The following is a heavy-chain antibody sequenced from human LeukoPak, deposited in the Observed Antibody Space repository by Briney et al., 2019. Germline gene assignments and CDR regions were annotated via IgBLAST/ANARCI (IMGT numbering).Heavy chain of an antibody. J-gene: IGHJ4*02. V-gene: IGHV3-30-3*01. Sequence: GGSLRLSCAASGFTFSSYAMHWVRQAPGKGLEWVAVISYDGSNKYYADSVKGRFTISRDNSKNTLYLQMNSLRAEDTAVYYCARDGGSYYFDYWGQGTLVTVSS. CDR3: ARDGGSYYFDY. CDR2: ISYDGSNK. D-gene: IGHD1-26*01. CDR1: GFTFSSYA.